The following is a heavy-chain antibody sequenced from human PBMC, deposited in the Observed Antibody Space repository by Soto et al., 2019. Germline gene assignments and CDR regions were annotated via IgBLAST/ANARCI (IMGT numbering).Heavy chain of an antibody. CDR3: AKGAGWYQH. CDR1: DDSITNDY. CDR2: IRYGGTT. V-gene: IGHV4-59*01. D-gene: IGHD6-19*01. J-gene: IGHJ4*02. Sequence: SETLSLTCFVSDDSITNDYWSWLRQPPGKGLEWIAYIRYGGTTNYSPSLKSRVTISMDTSKNQFSLQLTSVTTADTAVYYCAKGAGWYQHWGQGTLVTVS.